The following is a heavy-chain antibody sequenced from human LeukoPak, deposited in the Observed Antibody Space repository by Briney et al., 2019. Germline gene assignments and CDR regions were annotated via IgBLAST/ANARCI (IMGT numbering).Heavy chain of an antibody. V-gene: IGHV4-34*01. Sequence: SETLSLTCAVYGGSFSGYYWSWIRQPPGKGLEWIGEINHSGSTNYNPSLKSRVTISVDTSKNQFSLKLSSVTAADTAVYYCARDLVYYDFWSGYYNPMQNNWFDPWGQGTLVTVSS. D-gene: IGHD3-3*01. J-gene: IGHJ5*02. CDR2: INHSGST. CDR3: ARDLVYYDFWSGYYNPMQNNWFDP. CDR1: GGSFSGYY.